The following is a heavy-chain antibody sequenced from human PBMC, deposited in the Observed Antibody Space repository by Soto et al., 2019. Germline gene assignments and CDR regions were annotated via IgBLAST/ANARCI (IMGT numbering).Heavy chain of an antibody. V-gene: IGHV1-3*01. CDR1: GYSFVDYA. CDR2: MNPNTGNI. J-gene: IGHJ5*02. CDR3: TREAIVAENWFDP. D-gene: IGHD5-12*01. Sequence: ASVKVSCRASGYSFVDYALHWVRQAPGQGLEWVGWMNPNTGNIKYSHKFEDRVSISRDTATSTAYMELRGLRSEDTAVYFCTREAIVAENWFDPWGQGTLVTVSS.